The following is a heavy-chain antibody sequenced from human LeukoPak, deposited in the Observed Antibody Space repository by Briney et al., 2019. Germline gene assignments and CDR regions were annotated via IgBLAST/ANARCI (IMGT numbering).Heavy chain of an antibody. CDR1: GFTFGDYA. Sequence: EPGGSLRLSCTASGFTFGDYAMSWFRQAPGKGLEWVGFIKSKAYGGTTEYAASVKGRFTISRDDSKSIAYLQMNSLKTEDTAVYYCTRDGQYSYGSLDFDYWGQGTLVTVSS. V-gene: IGHV3-49*03. J-gene: IGHJ4*02. D-gene: IGHD5-18*01. CDR2: IKSKAYGGTT. CDR3: TRDGQYSYGSLDFDY.